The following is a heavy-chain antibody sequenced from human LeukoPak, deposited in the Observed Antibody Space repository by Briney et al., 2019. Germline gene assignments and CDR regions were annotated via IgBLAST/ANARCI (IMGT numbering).Heavy chain of an antibody. CDR3: AKDGCSGGSCYFGYYYYYMDV. Sequence: PGGSLRLSCAASGFTFSSYAMSWVRQAPGKELEWVSAISGSGGSTYYADSVKGRFTISRDNSKNTLYLQMNSLRAEDTAVYYCAKDGCSGGSCYFGYYYYYMDVWGKGTTVTVSS. D-gene: IGHD2-15*01. CDR2: ISGSGGST. V-gene: IGHV3-23*01. J-gene: IGHJ6*03. CDR1: GFTFSSYA.